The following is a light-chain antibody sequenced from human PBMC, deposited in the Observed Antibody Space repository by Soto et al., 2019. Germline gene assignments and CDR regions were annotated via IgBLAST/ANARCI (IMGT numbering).Light chain of an antibody. Sequence: QSVLTQPPSASGSPGQSVTISCTGTSSDVGAYNYVSWYQQHAGKAPKLVIYEVTKRPSGVPDRFSGSKSANTASLTVSGLQVEDEADYYCSSFASSNTWVFGGGTQLTVL. CDR3: SSFASSNTWV. CDR1: SSDVGAYNY. CDR2: EVT. J-gene: IGLJ3*02. V-gene: IGLV2-8*01.